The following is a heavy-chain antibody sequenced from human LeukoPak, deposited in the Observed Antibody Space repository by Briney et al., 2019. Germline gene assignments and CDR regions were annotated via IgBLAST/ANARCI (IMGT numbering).Heavy chain of an antibody. Sequence: SPKDPIAACCVSMYFSGWAVQPPRKGLEWIGYIYTSGSTNYNPSLKSRVTISVDTSMNQFSLKLSSVTAADTAVYYCASSYYDFWSGYYFLGGGFDYWGQGTLVSVSS. D-gene: IGHD3-3*01. CDR2: IYTSGST. V-gene: IGHV4-4*09. CDR3: ASSYYDFWSGYYFLGGGFDY. CDR1: ACCVSMYF. J-gene: IGHJ4*02.